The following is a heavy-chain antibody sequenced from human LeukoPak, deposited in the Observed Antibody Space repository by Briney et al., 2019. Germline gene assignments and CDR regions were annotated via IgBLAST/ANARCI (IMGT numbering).Heavy chain of an antibody. CDR1: GFTFSSYS. J-gene: IGHJ2*01. D-gene: IGHD4-17*01. Sequence: GGSLRLSCAASGFTFSSYSMNWVRQAPGKGLEWVSSIDSSTSHIYYADSVKGRFTISRDNAKNSLYLQMNSLRAEDTAVYYCARDDSGDYDPGYFDLWGRGTLVTVSS. CDR2: IDSSTSHI. CDR3: ARDDSGDYDPGYFDL. V-gene: IGHV3-21*01.